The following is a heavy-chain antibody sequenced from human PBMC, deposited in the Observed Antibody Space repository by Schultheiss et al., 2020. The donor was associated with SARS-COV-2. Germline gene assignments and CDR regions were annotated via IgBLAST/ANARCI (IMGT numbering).Heavy chain of an antibody. Sequence: GGSLRLSCAASGFTFSSYSMNWVRQAPGKGLEWVAVISYDGSNKYYADSVKGRFTISRDNAKNSLYLQMNSLRAEDTALYYCARGRLLGYCSSTSCYFYWGQGTLVTVSS. CDR2: ISYDGSNK. V-gene: IGHV3-30*03. CDR1: GFTFSSYS. J-gene: IGHJ4*02. D-gene: IGHD2-2*01. CDR3: ARGRLLGYCSSTSCYFY.